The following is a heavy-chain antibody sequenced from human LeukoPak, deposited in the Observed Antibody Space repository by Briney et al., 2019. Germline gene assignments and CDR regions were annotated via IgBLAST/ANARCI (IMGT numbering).Heavy chain of an antibody. D-gene: IGHD5-12*01. J-gene: IGHJ4*02. CDR1: GFTFSSYS. Sequence: GGSLRLSCAASGFTFSSYSMNWVRQAPGKGLKWVSSISSSSSYIYYADSVKGRFTISRDNAKNSLYLQMNSLRAEDTAVYYCARDIVATSPFDYWGQGTLVTVSS. CDR3: ARDIVATSPFDY. V-gene: IGHV3-21*01. CDR2: ISSSSSYI.